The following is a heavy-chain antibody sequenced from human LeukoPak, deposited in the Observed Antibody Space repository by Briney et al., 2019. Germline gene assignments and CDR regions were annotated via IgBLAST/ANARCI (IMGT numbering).Heavy chain of an antibody. Sequence: SETLSLTCAVYGGSFSGYYWSWIRQPPGKGLEWIGEINHSGSTNYNPSLKSRVTISVDTSKNQFSLKLSSVTAADTAVYYCARYKQSSGWADAYYFDYWGQGTLVTVSS. CDR2: INHSGST. V-gene: IGHV4-34*01. D-gene: IGHD6-19*01. CDR3: ARYKQSSGWADAYYFDY. CDR1: GGSFSGYY. J-gene: IGHJ4*02.